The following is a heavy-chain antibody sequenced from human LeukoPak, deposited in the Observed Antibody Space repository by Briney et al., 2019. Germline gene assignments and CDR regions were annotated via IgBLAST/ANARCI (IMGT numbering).Heavy chain of an antibody. CDR3: ARVSEAVGWRETTSYGMDV. CDR1: GGTFSSYA. CDR2: ISAYNGNT. Sequence: ASVKVSCKASGGTFSSYAISWVRQAPGQGLEWMGWISAYNGNTNYAQKLQGRVTMTTDTSTSTAYMELRSLRSDDTAVYYCARVSEAVGWRETTSYGMDVGGQGPTATVSS. J-gene: IGHJ6*02. V-gene: IGHV1-18*01. D-gene: IGHD1-14*01.